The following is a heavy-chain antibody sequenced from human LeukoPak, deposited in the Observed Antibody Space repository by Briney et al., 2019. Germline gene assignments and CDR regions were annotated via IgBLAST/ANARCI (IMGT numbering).Heavy chain of an antibody. V-gene: IGHV3-23*01. CDR2: ISGSGGST. D-gene: IGHD3/OR15-3a*01. CDR3: ARGLGGTGARYFDY. J-gene: IGHJ4*02. Sequence: GGSLRLSCAASGFTFSSYAMSWVRQAPGKGLEWVSAISGSGGSTCYADSVKGRFTISRDNSKNTLYLQMNSLRAEDTAVYYCARGLGGTGARYFDYWGQGTLVTVSS. CDR1: GFTFSSYA.